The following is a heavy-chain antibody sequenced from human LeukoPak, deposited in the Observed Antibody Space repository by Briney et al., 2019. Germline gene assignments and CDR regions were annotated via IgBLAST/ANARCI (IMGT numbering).Heavy chain of an antibody. Sequence: GASVKVSCKASGYTFTSYDISWVRQAPGQGLEWMGWISAYNGNTNYAQKLQGRVTMTRDTSINTVYMELRRLRSDDTAVYYCARDFYYYDSGEGRTHNYMDVWGKGTTVTVSS. CDR3: ARDFYYYDSGEGRTHNYMDV. CDR1: GYTFTSYD. J-gene: IGHJ6*03. CDR2: ISAYNGNT. D-gene: IGHD3-22*01. V-gene: IGHV1-18*01.